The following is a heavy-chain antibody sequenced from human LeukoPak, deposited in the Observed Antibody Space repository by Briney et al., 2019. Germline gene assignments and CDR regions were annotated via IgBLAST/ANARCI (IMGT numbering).Heavy chain of an antibody. V-gene: IGHV4-34*01. Sequence: SETLSLTYAVYGGSFSGYYWSWIRQPPGKGLEWIGEINHSGSTNYNPSLKSRVTISVDTSKNQFSLKLSSVTAADTAVYYCARDGGSYTHNWFDPWGQGTLVTVSS. CDR2: INHSGST. J-gene: IGHJ5*02. CDR1: GGSFSGYY. CDR3: ARDGGSYTHNWFDP. D-gene: IGHD1-26*01.